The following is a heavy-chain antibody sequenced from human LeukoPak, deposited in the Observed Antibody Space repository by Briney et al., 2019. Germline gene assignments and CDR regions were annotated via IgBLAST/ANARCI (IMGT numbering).Heavy chain of an antibody. J-gene: IGHJ4*02. Sequence: SETLSLTCAVSGCSISSGYYWGWIRQPPGKGLEWIGSMYHSGSTYHNPSLKSRVTISVDTSKNQFSLNLSSVTAADTAVYYCASAVGGSYHFDYWGQGTLVTVSS. V-gene: IGHV4-38-2*01. CDR1: GCSISSGYY. D-gene: IGHD3-16*01. CDR2: MYHSGST. CDR3: ASAVGGSYHFDY.